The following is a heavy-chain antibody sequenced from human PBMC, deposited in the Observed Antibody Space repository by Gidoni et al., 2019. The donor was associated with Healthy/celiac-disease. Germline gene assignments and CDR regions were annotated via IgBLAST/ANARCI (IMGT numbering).Heavy chain of an antibody. CDR3: AREKRESYYYDSSGYYYAFDI. J-gene: IGHJ3*02. V-gene: IGHV3-48*01. D-gene: IGHD3-22*01. CDR2: IRSSSSTI. CDR1: GFTFSSYS. Sequence: EVQLVASGGGLVQPGGSLRLSCAASGFTFSSYSMNWVRQAPGKGLEWVSYIRSSSSTIYYADSVKGRFTISRDNAKNSLYLQMNSLRAEDTAVYYCAREKRESYYYDSSGYYYAFDIWGQGTMVTVSS.